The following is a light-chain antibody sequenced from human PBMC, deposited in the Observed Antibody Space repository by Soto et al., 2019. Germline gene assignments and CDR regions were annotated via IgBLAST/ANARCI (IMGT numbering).Light chain of an antibody. CDR2: GNN. J-gene: IGLJ1*01. Sequence: QSVLTQPPSVSGAPGRRVTISCTGSSANIGAGFDVHWYQQLPGTAPELLIYGNNNRPSGVPDRFSGSKSGTSASLAITGLQAEDEADYYCQSYDGSLSGYVFGTGTKVTVL. CDR1: SANIGAGFD. CDR3: QSYDGSLSGYV. V-gene: IGLV1-40*01.